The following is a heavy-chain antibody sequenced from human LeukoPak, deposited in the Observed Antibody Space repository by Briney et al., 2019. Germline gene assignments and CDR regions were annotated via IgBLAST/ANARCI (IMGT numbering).Heavy chain of an antibody. D-gene: IGHD6-13*01. J-gene: IGHJ4*02. CDR1: GDSVSSNSAA. Sequence: SQTLSLTCAISGDSVSSNSAAWNWIRQPPSRGLEWLGRTYYRSNWYNDYAVSVKSRITINSDTSKNQFSLQLNSVTPEDTAVYYCARDGAERSSSYWYYFDYWGEGTLVTVSS. V-gene: IGHV6-1*01. CDR3: ARDGAERSSSYWYYFDY. CDR2: TYYRSNWYN.